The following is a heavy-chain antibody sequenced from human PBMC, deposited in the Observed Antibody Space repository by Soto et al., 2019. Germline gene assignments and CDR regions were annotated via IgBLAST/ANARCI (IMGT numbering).Heavy chain of an antibody. D-gene: IGHD4-17*01. CDR3: ARQRTTVVTQAYFDH. CDR1: GGSISSFY. J-gene: IGHJ4*02. V-gene: IGHV4-39*01. CDR2: TYSSGRS. Sequence: SETLSLTCTVSGGSISSFYWGWIRQPPGKGLEWIGGTYSSGRSYYNPSLKSRVTMSVDTSKNQFSLTLNSVTAADAAVYYCARQRTTVVTQAYFDHWGQGTLVTVSS.